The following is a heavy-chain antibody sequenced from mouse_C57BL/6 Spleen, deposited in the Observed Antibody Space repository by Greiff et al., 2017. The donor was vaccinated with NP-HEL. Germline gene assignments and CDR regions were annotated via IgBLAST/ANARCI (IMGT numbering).Heavy chain of an antibody. CDR2: INPGSGGT. J-gene: IGHJ3*01. D-gene: IGHD1-1*01. Sequence: VQLQESGAELVRPGTSVKVSCKASGYAFTNYLIEWVKQRPGQGLEWIGVINPGSGGTNYNEKFKGKATLTADKSSSTAYMQLSSLTSEDSAVYFCARNDYGSSYPWFAYWGQGTLVTVSA. CDR1: GYAFTNYL. V-gene: IGHV1-54*01. CDR3: ARNDYGSSYPWFAY.